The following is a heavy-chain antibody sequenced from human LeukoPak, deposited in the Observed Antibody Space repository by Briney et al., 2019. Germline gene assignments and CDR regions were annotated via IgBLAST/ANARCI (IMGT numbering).Heavy chain of an antibody. CDR2: IFYSVNT. CDR3: ARDWTLVGAAFYFDY. Sequence: SETLSLTCTVSGDSISSYYWNWIRQPPGKGLEWIGYIFYSVNTNYNPSLKSRATISVDTSKNQFSLKLSSVTAADTAVYYCARDWTLVGAAFYFDYWGQGTLVTVSS. J-gene: IGHJ4*02. D-gene: IGHD1-26*01. V-gene: IGHV4-59*01. CDR1: GDSISSYY.